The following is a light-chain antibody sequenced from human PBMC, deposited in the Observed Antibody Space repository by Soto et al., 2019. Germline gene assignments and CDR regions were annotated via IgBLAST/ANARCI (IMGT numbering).Light chain of an antibody. V-gene: IGLV2-14*01. CDR3: ASLTTTNFV. J-gene: IGLJ1*01. Sequence: QSALTQPAFVSGSPGQSITISCTGTSSDVGAYNLVSWYQHLPDKAPKLIISEVTNRPSGVSDRFSGSKSGNTASLTISGLQAEDEADYYCASLTTTNFVFGSGTKLTVL. CDR2: EVT. CDR1: SSDVGAYNL.